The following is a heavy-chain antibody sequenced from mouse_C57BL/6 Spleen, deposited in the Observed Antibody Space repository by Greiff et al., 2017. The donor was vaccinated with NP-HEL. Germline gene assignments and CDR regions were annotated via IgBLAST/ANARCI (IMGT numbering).Heavy chain of an antibody. J-gene: IGHJ4*01. D-gene: IGHD2-2*01. CDR1: GYTFTSYW. Sequence: VQLQQPGAELVKPGASVKLSCKASGYTFTSYWMQWVKQRPGQGLEWIGEIDPSDSYTNYNQKFKGKATLTVDTSSSTAYMQLSSLTSEDSAVYYCARRGVTSYYYAMDYWGKGTSVTVAS. V-gene: IGHV1-50*01. CDR2: IDPSDSYT. CDR3: ARRGVTSYYYAMDY.